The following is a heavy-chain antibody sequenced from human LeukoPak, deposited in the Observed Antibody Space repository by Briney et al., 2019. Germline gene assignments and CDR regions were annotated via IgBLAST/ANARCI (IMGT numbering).Heavy chain of an antibody. CDR3: AKFNSRMGYCPTPPCYGGFDY. J-gene: IGHJ4*02. Sequence: GGSLRLSCAASGFTVSSNYMSWVRQAPGKGLEWVSVIYSGGSTYYADSVKGRFTISRDNSKNTLYLQMNSLRPEDTAVYYCAKFNSRMGYCPTPPCYGGFDYWGQEPLVTASS. D-gene: IGHD2-8*01. V-gene: IGHV3-53*05. CDR1: GFTVSSNY. CDR2: IYSGGST.